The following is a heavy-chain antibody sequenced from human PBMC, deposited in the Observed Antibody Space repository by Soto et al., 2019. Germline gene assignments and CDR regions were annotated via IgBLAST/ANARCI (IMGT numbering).Heavy chain of an antibody. CDR2: IYYSGST. V-gene: IGHV4-59*01. Sequence: SETLSLTCTVSGGSISSYFWSWIRQSPGKGLEWIGYIYYSGSTNYNPSLKSRVTISVDTSKNQFSLKLSSVTAADTAVYYCARTTYYDFWSGPTYGMDVWGQGTTVTVSS. J-gene: IGHJ6*02. D-gene: IGHD3-3*01. CDR3: ARTTYYDFWSGPTYGMDV. CDR1: GGSISSYF.